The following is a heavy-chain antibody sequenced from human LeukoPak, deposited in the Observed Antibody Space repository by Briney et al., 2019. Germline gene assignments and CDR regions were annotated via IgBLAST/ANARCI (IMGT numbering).Heavy chain of an antibody. CDR3: AKDRSIYYGSGSSFDY. CDR1: GFTFSSYG. V-gene: IGHV3-30*02. J-gene: IGHJ4*02. Sequence: GGSLRLSCAASGFTFSSYGMHWVRQAPGKGLEWVAFIRYDGGNKYYADSVKGRFTISRDNSKNTLYLQMNSLRAEDTAVYYCAKDRSIYYGSGSSFDYWGQGTLVTVSS. D-gene: IGHD3-10*01. CDR2: IRYDGGNK.